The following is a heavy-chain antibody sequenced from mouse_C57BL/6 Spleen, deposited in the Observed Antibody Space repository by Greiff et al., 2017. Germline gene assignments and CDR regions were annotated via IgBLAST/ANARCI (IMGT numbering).Heavy chain of an antibody. Sequence: EVQLQESGAELVRPGASVKLSCTASGFNIKDYYMHWVKQRPEQGLEWIGRIDPEDGDTEYAPKFQGKATMTADASSNTAYLQLSSLTSEDTAVXYCTTSSGYDSYYVIDYWGQGTTLTVSS. CDR1: GFNIKDYY. CDR2: IDPEDGDT. CDR3: TTSSGYDSYYVIDY. V-gene: IGHV14-1*01. J-gene: IGHJ2*01. D-gene: IGHD2-3*01.